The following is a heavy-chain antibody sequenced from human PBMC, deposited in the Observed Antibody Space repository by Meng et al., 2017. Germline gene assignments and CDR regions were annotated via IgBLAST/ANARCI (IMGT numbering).Heavy chain of an antibody. CDR3: VRQTYCSGGSCFSTYLDP. CDR1: GGSISSANYY. J-gene: IGHJ5*02. CDR2: IYYSGST. V-gene: IGHV4-30-4*01. D-gene: IGHD2-15*01. Sequence: QVQLPESAPGLVKTSQTLALTCTVSGGSISSANYYWSWIRQPPGKGLEWIGYIYYSGSTYYNPSLKSRVTISLDTSKNKFSLKLTSVTAADTAVYYCVRQTYCSGGSCFSTYLDPWGQGTLVTVSS.